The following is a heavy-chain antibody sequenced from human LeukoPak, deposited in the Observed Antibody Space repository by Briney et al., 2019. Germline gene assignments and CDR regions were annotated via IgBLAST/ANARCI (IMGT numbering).Heavy chain of an antibody. Sequence: SETLSLTCTVSGGSISSSSYYWGWIRQPPGKGLEWIGSIYYSGSTYYNPSLKSRVTISIDTSKNQFSLKLSSVTAADTAVYYCARYLDYGGNSRVFQHWGQGTLVTVSS. J-gene: IGHJ1*01. D-gene: IGHD4-23*01. V-gene: IGHV4-39*07. CDR2: IYYSGST. CDR1: GGSISSSSYY. CDR3: ARYLDYGGNSRVFQH.